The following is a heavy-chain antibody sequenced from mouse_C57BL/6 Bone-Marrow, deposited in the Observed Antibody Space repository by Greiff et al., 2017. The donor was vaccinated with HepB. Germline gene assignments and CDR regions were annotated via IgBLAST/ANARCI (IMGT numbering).Heavy chain of an antibody. J-gene: IGHJ1*03. D-gene: IGHD1-1*01. Sequence: QVQLQQSGAELVKPGASVKMSCKASGYTFTTYPIEWMKQNHGKSLEWIGNFHPYNDDTKYNEKFKGKATLTVEKSSSTAYLELSRLTSDDSAVYYCARGHYGSSLHWYFDVWGTGTTVTVSS. CDR1: GYTFTTYP. CDR2: FHPYNDDT. V-gene: IGHV1-47*01. CDR3: ARGHYGSSLHWYFDV.